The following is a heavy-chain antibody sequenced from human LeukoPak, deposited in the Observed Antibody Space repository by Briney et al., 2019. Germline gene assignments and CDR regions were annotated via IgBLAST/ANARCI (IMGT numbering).Heavy chain of an antibody. D-gene: IGHD6-19*01. J-gene: IGHJ4*02. CDR2: IYHSGST. V-gene: IGHV4-38-2*02. CDR1: GYSISSGYY. Sequence: PSETLSLTCTVSGYSISSGYYWGWIRQPPGKGLEWIGSIYHSGSTYYNPSLKSRVTISVDTSKNQFSLKLSSVTAADTAVYYCARFKRAGGWSYFDYWGQGTLVTVSS. CDR3: ARFKRAGGWSYFDY.